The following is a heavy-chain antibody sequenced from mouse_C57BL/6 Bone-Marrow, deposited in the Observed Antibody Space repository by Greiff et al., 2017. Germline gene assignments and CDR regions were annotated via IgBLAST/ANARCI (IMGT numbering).Heavy chain of an antibody. V-gene: IGHV1-64*01. D-gene: IGHD1-1*01. Sequence: QVQLKQPGAELVKPGASVKLSCKASGYTFTSYWMHWVKQRPGQGLEWIGMIHPNSGSTNYNEKFKSKATLTVDKSSSTAYMQLSSLTSEDSAVYYCARGGSSLVAYWGQGTRVTVSA. CDR3: ARGGSSLVAY. CDR2: IHPNSGST. J-gene: IGHJ3*01. CDR1: GYTFTSYW.